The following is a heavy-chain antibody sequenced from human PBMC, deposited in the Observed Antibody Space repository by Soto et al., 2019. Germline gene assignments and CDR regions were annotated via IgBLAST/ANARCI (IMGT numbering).Heavy chain of an antibody. D-gene: IGHD2-21*02. J-gene: IGHJ6*02. CDR2: IHHRGSI. V-gene: IGHV4-30-4*08. CDR3: AREDDVGDSLDV. Sequence: WTWIRQSPGTGLEWIGSIHHRGSILYNPSLQSRVTISVDTSKDQFSLHLSSVTAADTAVYFCAREDDVGDSLDVWGQGTTVTFSS.